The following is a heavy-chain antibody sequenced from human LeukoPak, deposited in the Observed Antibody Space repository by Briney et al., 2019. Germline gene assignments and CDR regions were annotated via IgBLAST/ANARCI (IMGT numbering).Heavy chain of an antibody. CDR3: ARPSRYGAGSAAFDI. CDR1: GGSISSGSYY. CDR2: IYTSGST. Sequence: SETLSLTCTVSGGSISSGSYYWSWIRQPAGKGLEWIGRIYTSGSTNYNPPLKSRVTISVGTSKNQFSLKLSSVTAADTAVYYCARPSRYGAGSAAFDIWGQGTMVTVSS. D-gene: IGHD3-9*01. V-gene: IGHV4-61*02. J-gene: IGHJ3*02.